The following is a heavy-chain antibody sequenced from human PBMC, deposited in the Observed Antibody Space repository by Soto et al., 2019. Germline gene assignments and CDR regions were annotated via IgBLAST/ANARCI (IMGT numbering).Heavy chain of an antibody. D-gene: IGHD2-2*01. J-gene: IGHJ3*02. CDR1: GGSISSSSYY. V-gene: IGHV4-39*01. Sequence: QLQLQESGPGLVKPSETLSLTCTVSGGSISSSSYYWGWIRQPPGKGLEWIGSIYYSGSTYYNPSLKSRVTISVDTSKNQFSLKLSSVTAADTAVYYCARRTAIDDAFDIWGQGTMVTVSS. CDR3: ARRTAIDDAFDI. CDR2: IYYSGST.